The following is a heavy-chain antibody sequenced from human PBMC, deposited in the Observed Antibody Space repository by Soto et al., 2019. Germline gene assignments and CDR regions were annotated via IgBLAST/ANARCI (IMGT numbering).Heavy chain of an antibody. Sequence: EVQLLESGGGLVQPGGSLRLSFAASGFTFSSYAMSWVRRAPGMGLEWVSALSGSGGSTYYAHSVQRRFTISRDNSKNTLYLQMNSLRAEDTALYYCACSSTPLDDWGQGTLVTLYS. J-gene: IGHJ4*02. D-gene: IGHD6-13*01. CDR3: ACSSTPLDD. CDR1: GFTFSSYA. CDR2: LSGSGGST. V-gene: IGHV3-23*01.